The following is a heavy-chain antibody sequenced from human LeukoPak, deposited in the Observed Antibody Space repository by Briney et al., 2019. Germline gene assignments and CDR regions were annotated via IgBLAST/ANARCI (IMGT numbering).Heavy chain of an antibody. CDR1: GGSISSSSFY. Sequence: SETLSLTCTVSGGSISSSSFYWGWIRQPPGKGLEWIGYIYYSGSTNYNPSLDSRVTISVDTSKNQFSLKLSSVTAADTAVYYCARGGSYYFDYWGQGTLVTVSS. CDR2: IYYSGST. V-gene: IGHV4-61*05. CDR3: ARGGSYYFDY. D-gene: IGHD3-10*01. J-gene: IGHJ4*02.